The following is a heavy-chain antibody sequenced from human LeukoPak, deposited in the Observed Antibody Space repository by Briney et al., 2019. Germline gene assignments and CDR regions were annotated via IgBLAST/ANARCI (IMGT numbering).Heavy chain of an antibody. CDR1: GFTFSNAW. D-gene: IGHD3-9*01. CDR3: TTEDRRYFDWLDAFDI. Sequence: GGSLRLSCAASGFTFSNAWMSWVRQAPGKGLEWVGRIKSKTDGGTTDYAAPVKGRFTISRDDSKNTLYLQMNSLKTEDTAVYYCTTEDRRYFDWLDAFDIWGQGTMVTVSS. J-gene: IGHJ3*02. V-gene: IGHV3-15*01. CDR2: IKSKTDGGTT.